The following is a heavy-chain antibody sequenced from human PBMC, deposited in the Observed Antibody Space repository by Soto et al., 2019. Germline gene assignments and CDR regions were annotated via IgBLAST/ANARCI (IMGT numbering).Heavy chain of an antibody. CDR1: GYTFTCYD. D-gene: IGHD5-12*01. V-gene: IGHV1-8*01. CDR3: ARGRDSGYEQYYYYGIDV. CDR2: MNPNSGNT. J-gene: IGHJ6*02. Sequence: QVQLVQSGAEVKKPGASVKVSCKASGYTFTCYDINWVRQATGQGLEWMGWMNPNSGNTGYAQKFQGRVTMTRNTSISTAYMELSSLRSEDTAVYYCARGRDSGYEQYYYYGIDVWGQGTTVTVSS.